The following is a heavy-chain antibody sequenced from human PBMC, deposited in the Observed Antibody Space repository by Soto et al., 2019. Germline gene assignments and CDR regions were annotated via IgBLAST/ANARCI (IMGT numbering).Heavy chain of an antibody. J-gene: IGHJ3*02. D-gene: IGHD1-26*01. Sequence: PGGSLRLSCAASGLTFSSYGMHWVRQAPGKGLEWVAVISYDGSNKYYADSVKGRFTISRDNSKNTLYLQMNSLRAEDTAVYYCAKFPPPVGATYPDAFDIWGQGTMVTVSS. CDR3: AKFPPPVGATYPDAFDI. V-gene: IGHV3-30*18. CDR2: ISYDGSNK. CDR1: GLTFSSYG.